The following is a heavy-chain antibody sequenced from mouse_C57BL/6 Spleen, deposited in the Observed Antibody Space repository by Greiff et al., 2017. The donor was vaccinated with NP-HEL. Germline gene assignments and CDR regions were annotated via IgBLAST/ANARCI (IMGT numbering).Heavy chain of an antibody. CDR1: GFTFSSYA. J-gene: IGHJ4*01. V-gene: IGHV5-4*01. CDR2: ISDGGSYT. CDR3: ARVRNYVGAMDY. Sequence: EVQLVESGGGLVKPGGSLKLSCAASGFTFSSYAMSWVRQTPEKRLEWVATISDGGSYTYYPDNVKGRFTISRDNAKNNLYLQMSHLKSEDTAMYYCARVRNYVGAMDYWGQGTSVTVSS. D-gene: IGHD1-1*01.